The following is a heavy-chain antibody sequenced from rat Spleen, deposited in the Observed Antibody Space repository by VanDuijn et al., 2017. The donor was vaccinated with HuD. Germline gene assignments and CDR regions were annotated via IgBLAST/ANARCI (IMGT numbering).Heavy chain of an antibody. J-gene: IGHJ2*01. Sequence: EVQLVESGGGLVQPGRSLKVSCAASGFTFSNYGTHWIRQAPTKGLEWVASISPSGGSTYYRDSVRGRFTISRDNAKSTLYLQMDSLRSEDTATYYCARQITIAAISTPFDYWGQGVMVTVSS. V-gene: IGHV5-19*01. CDR1: GFTFSNYG. CDR3: ARQITIAAISTPFDY. D-gene: IGHD1-2*01. CDR2: ISPSGGST.